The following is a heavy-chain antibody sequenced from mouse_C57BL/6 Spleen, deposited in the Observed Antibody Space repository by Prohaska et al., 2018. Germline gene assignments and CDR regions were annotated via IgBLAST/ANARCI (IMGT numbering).Heavy chain of an antibody. D-gene: IGHD3-1*01. CDR3: AKQALYYAMDY. V-gene: IGHV2-3*01. J-gene: IGHJ4*01. Sequence: SLSITCTVSGFSLTSYGVSWVRQPPGKGLEWLXVIWGDGSTNYHSGLISRLSISKDNSKSQVFLKLNSLQTDDTATYYCAKQALYYAMDYWGQGTSVTVSS. CDR1: GFSLTSYG. CDR2: IWGDGST.